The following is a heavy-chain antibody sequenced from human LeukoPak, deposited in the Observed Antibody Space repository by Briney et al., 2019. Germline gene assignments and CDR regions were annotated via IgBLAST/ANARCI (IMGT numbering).Heavy chain of an antibody. CDR3: VCSGDGSGGSFKY. Sequence: GESLKISCQGSGYTFTTSWIGWVRQMPGKGVEWVGIIYPGDSDTRYRPSFQGQVTILADKYISTAYLQWTSLKTSDTAIYYCVCSGDGSGGSFKYWGQGTLVTVSS. D-gene: IGHD3-10*01. CDR2: IYPGDSDT. V-gene: IGHV5-51*01. J-gene: IGHJ4*02. CDR1: GYTFTTSW.